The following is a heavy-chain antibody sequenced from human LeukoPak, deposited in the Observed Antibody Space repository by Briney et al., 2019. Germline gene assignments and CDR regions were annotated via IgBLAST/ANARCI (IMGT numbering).Heavy chain of an antibody. CDR3: AKQSAGSAAWYSLHYDF. D-gene: IGHD6-13*01. V-gene: IGHV3-23*01. Sequence: GGSLRLSCAASGFSLSSYAMTWVRQAPGRGLEWVSSVDGGGGGTYYADSVKGRFTISRDNSKDTLYLQMNGLRAEDTAVYFCAKQSAGSAAWYSLHYDFWGQGTLVTVSS. J-gene: IGHJ4*02. CDR1: GFSLSSYA. CDR2: VDGGGGGT.